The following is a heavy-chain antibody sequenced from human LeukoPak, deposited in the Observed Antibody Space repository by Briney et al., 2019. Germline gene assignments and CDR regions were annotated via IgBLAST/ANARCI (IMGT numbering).Heavy chain of an antibody. CDR1: GYTFSDYF. CDR2: INPKSDVT. CDR3: ARGWGSLYYFDF. J-gene: IGHJ4*02. D-gene: IGHD3-16*01. V-gene: IGHV1-2*02. Sequence: GASVKVSCKASGYTFSDYFVHWVRQAPGQGLEWMGWINPKSDVTKYTQKFQGRVTIVRDTATSTVYMDLSSLTSDDTAVYFCARGWGSLYYFDFWGQGTLVTVSS.